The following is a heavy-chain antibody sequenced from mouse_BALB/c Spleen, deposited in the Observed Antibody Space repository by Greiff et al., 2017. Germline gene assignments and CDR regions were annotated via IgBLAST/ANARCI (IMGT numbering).Heavy chain of an antibody. J-gene: IGHJ2*01. CDR3: ARGDYGSSYYFDY. Sequence: VKLMESGPELVKPGASVKMSCKASGYTFTDYVISWVKQRTGQGLEWIGEIYPGSGSTYYNEKFKGKATLTADKSSNTAYMQLSSLTSEDSAVYFCARGDYGSSYYFDYWGQGTTLTVSS. CDR1: GYTFTDYV. V-gene: IGHV1-77*01. D-gene: IGHD1-1*01. CDR2: IYPGSGST.